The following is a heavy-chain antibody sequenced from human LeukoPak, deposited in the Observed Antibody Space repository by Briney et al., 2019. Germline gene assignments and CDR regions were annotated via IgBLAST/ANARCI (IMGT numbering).Heavy chain of an antibody. V-gene: IGHV3-23*01. CDR1: CIISSCYA. Sequence: GGSLRLSWAASCIISSCYAICVVRQAPGKGPEWVSAISGSGGSTYYADSVKGRFTISRDNSKNTLYLQMNSMRAEDTAVYYCANNAAYSSGYYIKLLFDYWGQGTLVTVSS. J-gene: IGHJ4*02. D-gene: IGHD3-22*01. CDR3: ANNAAYSSGYYIKLLFDY. CDR2: ISGSGGST.